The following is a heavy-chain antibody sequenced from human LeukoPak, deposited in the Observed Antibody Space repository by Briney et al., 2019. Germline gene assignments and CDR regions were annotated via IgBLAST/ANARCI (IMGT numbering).Heavy chain of an antibody. Sequence: GGSLRLSCAASGFTFSTYAMTWVRQAPGKGLEWVGLIKSKTDGGTTDYAAPVKGRFSISRDDSKNTLYLQLNSLKAEDSAVYFCTTDLSTVAGTFDFWGQRTLVTVSS. V-gene: IGHV3-15*01. CDR3: TTDLSTVAGTFDF. D-gene: IGHD6-19*01. CDR2: IKSKTDGGTT. J-gene: IGHJ5*01. CDR1: GFTFSTYA.